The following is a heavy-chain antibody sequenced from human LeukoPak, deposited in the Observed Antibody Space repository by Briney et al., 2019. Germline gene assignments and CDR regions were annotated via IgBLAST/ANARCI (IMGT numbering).Heavy chain of an antibody. Sequence: ASVKVPCKVSGYTLTELSMHWVRQAPGKGLEWMGGFDPEDGETIYAQKFQGRVTMTEDTSTDTAYMELSSLRSEDTAVYYCATDIPRPNYYDSSGYYSYYFDYWGQGTLVTVSS. J-gene: IGHJ4*02. CDR1: GYTLTELS. D-gene: IGHD3-22*01. CDR3: ATDIPRPNYYDSSGYYSYYFDY. V-gene: IGHV1-24*01. CDR2: FDPEDGET.